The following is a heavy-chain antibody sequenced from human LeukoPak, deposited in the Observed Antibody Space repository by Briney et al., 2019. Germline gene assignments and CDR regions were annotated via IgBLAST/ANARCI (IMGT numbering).Heavy chain of an antibody. V-gene: IGHV1-2*02. CDR2: INPNSGGT. J-gene: IGHJ6*03. Sequence: ASVKVSCKTSGYTFTGYYMHWVRQAPGQGLEWMGWINPNSGGTNYAQKFQGRVTMTRDTSISTAYMEPSRLRSDDTAVYYCAKSSGQTQYYYYYYMDVWGKGTTVTVSS. D-gene: IGHD6-19*01. CDR1: GYTFTGYY. CDR3: AKSSGQTQYYYYYYMDV.